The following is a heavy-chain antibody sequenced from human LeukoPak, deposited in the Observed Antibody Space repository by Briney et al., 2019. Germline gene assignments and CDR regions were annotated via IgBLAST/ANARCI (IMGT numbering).Heavy chain of an antibody. J-gene: IGHJ4*02. Sequence: GESLKISCKASAYSFASYWIGWVRQMPGKGLEWMGIIYPGDSNTKYSASFQDQVTFSADKSSSTAYLQWFSLRASDTAMYYCARSKYYYDISPYYLFDYWGQGTLVTVSS. CDR1: AYSFASYW. D-gene: IGHD3-22*01. V-gene: IGHV5-51*01. CDR2: IYPGDSNT. CDR3: ARSKYYYDISPYYLFDY.